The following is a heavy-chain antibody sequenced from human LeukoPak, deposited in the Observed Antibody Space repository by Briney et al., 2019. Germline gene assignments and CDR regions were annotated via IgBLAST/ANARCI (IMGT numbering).Heavy chain of an antibody. CDR2: INSDGSST. CDR3: ARADYDILTGYYGGYYYYYMDV. D-gene: IGHD3-9*01. V-gene: IGHV3-74*01. J-gene: IGHJ6*03. CDR1: GFTFSSYW. Sequence: PGGSLRLSCAASGFTFSSYWMHWVRQAPGKGLVWVSRINSDGSSTSYADSVKGRFTISRDNAKNTLYLQMNSLRAEDTAVYYCARADYDILTGYYGGYYYYYMDVWGKGTTVTISS.